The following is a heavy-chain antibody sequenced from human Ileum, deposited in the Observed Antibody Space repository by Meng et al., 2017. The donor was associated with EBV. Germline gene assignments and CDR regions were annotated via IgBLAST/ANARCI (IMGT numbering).Heavy chain of an antibody. CDR2: VVYSGTT. Sequence: LYAQVSGPGRVEPAETLSPTCPVSGGSISSSYYWAWIRQPPGEGLEWIGSVVYSGTTYYTSSLKSRVSISVDTSKNQFSLKLSSVTAADTAVYYCARHHHSPTFDYWGQGTLVTVSS. V-gene: IGHV4-39*01. CDR1: GGSISSSYY. CDR3: ARHHHSPTFDY. D-gene: IGHD1-14*01. J-gene: IGHJ4*02.